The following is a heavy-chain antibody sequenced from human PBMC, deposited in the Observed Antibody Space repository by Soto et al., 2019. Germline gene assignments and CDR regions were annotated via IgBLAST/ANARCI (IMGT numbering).Heavy chain of an antibody. Sequence: EVQLVESGGGLVQPGGSLRLSCAASGFTFSSDSMSWVRQAPGKGLEWVSYISSSSSTIYYADSVKGRFTISRDNAKNSLYLQRNGLGDEDTAVYYCARDVFLEWLWEDDAFAIWGQGTMVTVSS. V-gene: IGHV3-48*02. J-gene: IGHJ3*02. D-gene: IGHD3-3*01. CDR3: ARDVFLEWLWEDDAFAI. CDR1: GFTFSSDS. CDR2: ISSSSSTI.